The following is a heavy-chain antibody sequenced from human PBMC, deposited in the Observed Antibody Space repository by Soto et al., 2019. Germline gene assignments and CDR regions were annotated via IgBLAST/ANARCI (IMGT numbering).Heavy chain of an antibody. J-gene: IGHJ4*02. Sequence: SETLSLTCTVSGSSISSSSYYWGWIRQPPGKGLEWIGSIYYSGSTYYNPSLKSRVTISVDTSKNQFSLKLSSVTAADTAVYYCARPGNYGSGSYLYYLDYWGQGTLVTVSS. CDR2: IYYSGST. D-gene: IGHD3-10*01. V-gene: IGHV4-39*01. CDR1: GSSISSSSYY. CDR3: ARPGNYGSGSYLYYLDY.